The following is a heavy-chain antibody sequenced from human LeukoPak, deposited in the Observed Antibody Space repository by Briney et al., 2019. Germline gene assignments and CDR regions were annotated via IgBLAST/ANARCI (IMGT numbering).Heavy chain of an antibody. CDR3: ARGGYYGSGNDFRFAP. Sequence: PSETLSLTCTVSGGSISSSSYYWGWIRQSPGKGLECIGYIHYTGSTNYNPSLKSRVTISVETSKNQFSLKLKSVTAADTAVYYCARGGYYGSGNDFRFAPWGQGTLVTVSS. J-gene: IGHJ5*02. CDR2: IHYTGST. CDR1: GGSISSSSYY. D-gene: IGHD3-10*01. V-gene: IGHV4-61*05.